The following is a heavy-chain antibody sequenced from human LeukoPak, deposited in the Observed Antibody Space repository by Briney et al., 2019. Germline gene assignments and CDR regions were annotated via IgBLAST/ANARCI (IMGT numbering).Heavy chain of an antibody. Sequence: GGSLRLSCAASGFTFSSYGMHWVRQAPGKGLEWVSVVYSGGSTYYADSVKGRFTISRDNSKNTLYLQMNSLRAEDTTVYYCAKDPVAALYYFDYWGQGTLVTVSS. CDR1: GFTFSSYG. D-gene: IGHD6-19*01. CDR3: AKDPVAALYYFDY. V-gene: IGHV3-NL1*01. J-gene: IGHJ4*02. CDR2: VYSGGST.